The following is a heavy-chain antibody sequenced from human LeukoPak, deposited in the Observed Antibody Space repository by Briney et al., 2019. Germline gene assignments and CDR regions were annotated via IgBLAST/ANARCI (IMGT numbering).Heavy chain of an antibody. V-gene: IGHV3-21*01. J-gene: IGHJ4*02. Sequence: GGSLRLSCAASGFTFSSYSMNWVRQAPGKGLEWVSSISSSSSYIYYADSVKGRFTISRDNAKNSLYLQMNSLRAEDTAVYYCARDISTIFIAAAGRSIWGQGTLVTVSS. D-gene: IGHD6-13*01. CDR3: ARDISTIFIAAAGRSI. CDR2: ISSSSSYI. CDR1: GFTFSSYS.